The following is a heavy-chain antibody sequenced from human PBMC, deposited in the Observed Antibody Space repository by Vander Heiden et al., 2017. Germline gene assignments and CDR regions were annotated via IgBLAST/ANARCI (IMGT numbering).Heavy chain of an antibody. Sequence: EVQLVESGGGLVQPGGSLRLSCAASGFTFSSYWMSWVRQAPGKGLEWVANIKQDGSEKYYVDSVKGRVTISRDNAKNSLYLQMNSLRAEDTAVYYCARVGEITSCGVGHPNDYWGQGTLVTVSS. D-gene: IGHD3-3*01. CDR3: ARVGEITSCGVGHPNDY. CDR2: IKQDGSEK. J-gene: IGHJ4*02. CDR1: GFTFSSYW. V-gene: IGHV3-7*01.